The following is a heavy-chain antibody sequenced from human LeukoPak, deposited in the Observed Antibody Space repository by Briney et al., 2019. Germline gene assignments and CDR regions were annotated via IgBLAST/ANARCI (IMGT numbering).Heavy chain of an antibody. V-gene: IGHV3-21*01. CDR3: AIRGSPMVRNY. J-gene: IGHJ4*02. D-gene: IGHD3-10*01. Sequence: GGSLRLSCGASKFTFSSYVMNWVRQAPGKGVEWVSSISSNSYEIYYADSVRGRFTISRDNANNSLYLQMNSLRAEDTALYYCAIRGSPMVRNYWGQGTLVTVSS. CDR1: KFTFSSYV. CDR2: ISSNSYEI.